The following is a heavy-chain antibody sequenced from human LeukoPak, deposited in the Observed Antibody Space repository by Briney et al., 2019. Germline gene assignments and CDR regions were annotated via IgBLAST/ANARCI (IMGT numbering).Heavy chain of an antibody. J-gene: IGHJ6*03. CDR1: GFTFSRYS. CDR2: ISSGRSNI. CDR3: ARGCGGDCYYYMDV. D-gene: IGHD2-21*01. Sequence: PGGSLRLSCAASGFTFSRYSMNWVRQAPGKGMEWVSSISSGRSNIYSADSVKGRFTISRDNAKNSLYLQMNSLRAEDTAVYYCARGCGGDCYYYMDVWGKGTTVIVSS. V-gene: IGHV3-21*01.